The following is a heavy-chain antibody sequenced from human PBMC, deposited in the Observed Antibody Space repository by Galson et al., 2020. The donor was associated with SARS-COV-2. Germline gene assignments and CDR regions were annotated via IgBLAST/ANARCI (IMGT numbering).Heavy chain of an antibody. CDR2: IYKSGAT. Sequence: SETLSLTCAVSGGSISSGGYSWTWIRQPPGKALEWIGYIYKSGATQYNPSLKSRLTISVDRSKNQLSLDLRSVTVADSAVYYCARRDTYGLSPDWYFDLWGPGTLVTVSS. V-gene: IGHV4-30-2*01. D-gene: IGHD5-18*01. CDR3: ARRDTYGLSPDWYFDL. CDR1: GGSISSGGYS. J-gene: IGHJ2*01.